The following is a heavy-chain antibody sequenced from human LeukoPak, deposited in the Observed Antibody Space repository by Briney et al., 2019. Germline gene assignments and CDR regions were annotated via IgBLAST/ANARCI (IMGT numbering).Heavy chain of an antibody. J-gene: IGHJ4*02. V-gene: IGHV3-23*01. CDR3: AKDATPLLLWFGESVFGYFDY. CDR2: ISGSGGST. D-gene: IGHD3-10*01. CDR1: GFTFNSYA. Sequence: QPGGSLRLSYAASGFTFNSYAMSWVRQAPGKGLEWVSAISGSGGSTYYADSVKGRFTISRDNSKNTLYLQMNSLRAEDTAVYYCAKDATPLLLWFGESVFGYFDYWGQGTLVTVSS.